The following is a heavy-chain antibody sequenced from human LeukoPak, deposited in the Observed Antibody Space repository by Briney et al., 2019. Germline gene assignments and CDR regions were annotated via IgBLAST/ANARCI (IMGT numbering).Heavy chain of an antibody. Sequence: PSETLSLTCAVYGGSFSGYYWSWIRQPPGKGLEWIGEINHSGSTNYNPSLKSRLTISVDTSKNQFSLKLSSVTAADTAVYYCARLLHPRTTADYWGQGTLVTVSS. J-gene: IGHJ4*02. V-gene: IGHV4-34*01. CDR1: GGSFSGYY. D-gene: IGHD4-17*01. CDR3: ARLLHPRTTADY. CDR2: INHSGST.